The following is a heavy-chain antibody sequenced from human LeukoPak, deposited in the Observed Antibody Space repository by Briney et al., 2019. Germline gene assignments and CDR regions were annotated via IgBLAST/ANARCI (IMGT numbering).Heavy chain of an antibody. V-gene: IGHV1-46*01. CDR2: INTSGGST. D-gene: IGHD5-12*01. CDR1: GYIFTNYY. CDR3: ARDAFLSGSLSPIDY. J-gene: IGHJ4*02. Sequence: ASVKVSRKASGYIFTNYYMHWVRQAPGQGLEWMGIINTSGGSTSSAQKFQGRVIMTRDTSTSTVYMELSSLRSEDTALYYCARDAFLSGSLSPIDYWGQGTLVTVSS.